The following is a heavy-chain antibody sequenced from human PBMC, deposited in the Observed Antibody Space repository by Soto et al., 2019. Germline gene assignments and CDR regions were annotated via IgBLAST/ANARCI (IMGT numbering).Heavy chain of an antibody. V-gene: IGHV3-23*01. CDR2: ISGSGGTT. CDR1: GFTFSHYA. Sequence: PGGSLRLSCAASGFTFSHYAMSWVRQAPGKGLEWVSAISGSGGTTYYADSVKGRFTISRENSKNTLYLQMNSLRAEDTAVYYCAKDQYSYGFYYNWGQGTMVTVSS. CDR3: AKDQYSYGFYYN. J-gene: IGHJ4*02. D-gene: IGHD3-22*01.